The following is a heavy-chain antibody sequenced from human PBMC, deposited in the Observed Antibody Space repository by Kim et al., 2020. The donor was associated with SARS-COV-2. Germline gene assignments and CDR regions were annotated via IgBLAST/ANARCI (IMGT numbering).Heavy chain of an antibody. CDR2: IYYSGST. CDR1: GGSISSSSYY. Sequence: SETLSLTCTVSGGSISSSSYYWGWIRQPPGKGLEWIGSIYYSGSTYYNPSLKSRVTISVDTSKNQFSLKLSSVTAADTAVYYCARLYFDWLSNEYFQHWGQGTLVTVSS. J-gene: IGHJ1*01. CDR3: ARLYFDWLSNEYFQH. D-gene: IGHD3-9*01. V-gene: IGHV4-39*01.